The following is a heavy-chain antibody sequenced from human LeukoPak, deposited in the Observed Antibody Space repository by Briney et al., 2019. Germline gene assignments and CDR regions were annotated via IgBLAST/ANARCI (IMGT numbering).Heavy chain of an antibody. V-gene: IGHV3-23*01. CDR3: VTDSYGSSSYDFDY. Sequence: GGSLRLSCAASGFTFSSYAMSRVRQAPGKGLEWVSAISGSGGHTYYADSVKGRFTISRDNSKNTLYLQMNSLRAEDTAVYYCVTDSYGSSSYDFDYWGQGTLVTVSS. CDR2: ISGSGGHT. CDR1: GFTFSSYA. J-gene: IGHJ4*02. D-gene: IGHD6-6*01.